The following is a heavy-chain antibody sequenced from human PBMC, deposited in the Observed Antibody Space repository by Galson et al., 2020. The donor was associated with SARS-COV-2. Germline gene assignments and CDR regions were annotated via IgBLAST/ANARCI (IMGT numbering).Heavy chain of an antibody. CDR2: MYHNGNS. J-gene: IGHJ3*01. D-gene: IGHD4-17*01. Sequence: ASETLSLTCNISGGSISSYYWSWIRQPPGKELEWIGYMYHNGNSKYNPSLKSRVTISLDTSKNAFSLRLRSVTAADTAIYYCAREEYYGGNYFWGQGTMVTVSS. V-gene: IGHV4-59*01. CDR1: GGSISSYY. CDR3: AREEYYGGNYF.